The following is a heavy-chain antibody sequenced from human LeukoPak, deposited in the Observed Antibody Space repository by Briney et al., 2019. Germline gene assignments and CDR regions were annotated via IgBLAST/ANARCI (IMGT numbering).Heavy chain of an antibody. Sequence: PSETLSLTCTVSGGSISSYYWSWIRQPRGKGLEWIGYFYHSGSTNDNPSLKSRVTKSIDTSKNQFSLKLSSVTAADTAVYYCARHMVERDMVKSLGWFDPWGQGILVTVSS. D-gene: IGHD5-18*01. CDR2: FYHSGST. J-gene: IGHJ5*02. V-gene: IGHV4-59*01. CDR3: ARHMVERDMVKSLGWFDP. CDR1: GGSISSYY.